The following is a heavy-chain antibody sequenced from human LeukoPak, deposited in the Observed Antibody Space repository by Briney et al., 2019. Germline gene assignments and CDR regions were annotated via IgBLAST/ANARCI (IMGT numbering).Heavy chain of an antibody. Sequence: PSETLSLTCTVSGGSIRNYYWSWIRQPPGKGLEWIGYIYYSGSTNYNPSLKSRVTISVDTSKNQFSLKLSSVTAADTAVYYCARHTAMGLKSNYYYYYMDVWGKGTTVTISS. J-gene: IGHJ6*03. D-gene: IGHD5-18*01. CDR3: ARHTAMGLKSNYYYYYMDV. V-gene: IGHV4-59*08. CDR2: IYYSGST. CDR1: GGSIRNYY.